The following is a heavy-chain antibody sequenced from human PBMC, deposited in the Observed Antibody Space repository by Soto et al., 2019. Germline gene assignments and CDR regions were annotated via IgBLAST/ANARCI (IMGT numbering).Heavy chain of an antibody. CDR1: GGTFSSYA. Sequence: QVQLVQSGAEVKKPGSSVKVSCKASGGTFSSYAISWVRQAPGQGLEWMGGIIPIFGTANYAQKFQGRVTITADESTSTAYMELSSLRSEDTAVYYCARGLTSSSSWYVNWFDPWGQGTLVTVSS. V-gene: IGHV1-69*12. D-gene: IGHD6-13*01. CDR2: IIPIFGTA. J-gene: IGHJ5*02. CDR3: ARGLTSSSSWYVNWFDP.